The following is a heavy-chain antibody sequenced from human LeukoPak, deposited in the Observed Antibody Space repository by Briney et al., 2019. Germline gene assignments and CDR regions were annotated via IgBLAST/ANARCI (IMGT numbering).Heavy chain of an antibody. CDR1: GFTFSSYA. J-gene: IGHJ4*02. Sequence: GGSLRLSCAASGFTFSSYAMSWVRQAPGKGLEWVSAISGSGGSTYYADSVKGRFTISRDNSKNTLYLQMNSLRAEDTAVYYCAGGGDSSGPTTLYCFDYWGQGTLVTVSS. V-gene: IGHV3-23*01. CDR3: AGGGDSSGPTTLYCFDY. CDR2: ISGSGGST. D-gene: IGHD3-22*01.